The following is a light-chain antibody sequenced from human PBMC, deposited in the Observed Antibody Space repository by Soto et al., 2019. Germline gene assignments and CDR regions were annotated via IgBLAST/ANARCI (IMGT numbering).Light chain of an antibody. CDR1: QSVSSSY. Sequence: IGLTQSPGTLSLSTGERATLYCRARQSVSSSYLAWSQQKPGQAPRLLIYGASSRATGIPDRFSGSGSGTDCTLTISRLEHEDLAVYYCQQYGSPPPYTFGQGTKLEIK. CDR3: QQYGSPPPYT. CDR2: GAS. V-gene: IGKV3-20*01. J-gene: IGKJ2*01.